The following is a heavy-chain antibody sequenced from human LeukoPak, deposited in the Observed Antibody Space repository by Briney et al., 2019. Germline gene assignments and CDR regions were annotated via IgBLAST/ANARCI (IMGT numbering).Heavy chain of an antibody. CDR3: VRQQLGFDY. CDR1: GFTFDDYA. CDR2: ISWNSGSI. J-gene: IGHJ4*02. V-gene: IGHV3-9*01. Sequence: PGGSLRLSCAASGFTFDDYAMHWVRQAPGKGLEWVSGISWNSGSIGYADSVKGRFTISRDNAKNSLYLQMNSLRAEDTALYYCVRQQLGFDYWGQGTLVTVSS. D-gene: IGHD6-13*01.